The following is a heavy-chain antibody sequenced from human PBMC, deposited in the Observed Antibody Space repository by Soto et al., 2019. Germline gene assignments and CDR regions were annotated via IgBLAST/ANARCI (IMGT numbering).Heavy chain of an antibody. J-gene: IGHJ4*02. CDR3: ARGPSGDKVDY. V-gene: IGHV4-59*08. CDR2: IYYGGSI. D-gene: IGHD7-27*01. Sequence: SETLSLTCTVSGDSISSYYWTWIRQPPGKGLEWIAFIYYGGSINYNPSLKSRVAISVDTSKNQFSLNLNSVTAADTAVYYCARGPSGDKVDYWGQGIQVTVSS. CDR1: GDSISSYY.